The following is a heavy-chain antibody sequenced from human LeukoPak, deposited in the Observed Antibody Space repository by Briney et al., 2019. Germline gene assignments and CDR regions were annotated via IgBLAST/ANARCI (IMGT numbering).Heavy chain of an antibody. Sequence: PSETLSLTCTVSSGSISTSNCYWGWVRQPPGKALEWIGNIFYSGSTYYSPSLKSRVTMSLDTSRNQFSLKLSSVTAADTAVYYCARVPFRFDFRCSGGSCYVPYAFDIWGQGTMVTVSS. D-gene: IGHD2-15*01. CDR1: SGSISTSNCY. J-gene: IGHJ3*02. CDR2: IFYSGST. V-gene: IGHV4-39*07. CDR3: ARVPFRFDFRCSGGSCYVPYAFDI.